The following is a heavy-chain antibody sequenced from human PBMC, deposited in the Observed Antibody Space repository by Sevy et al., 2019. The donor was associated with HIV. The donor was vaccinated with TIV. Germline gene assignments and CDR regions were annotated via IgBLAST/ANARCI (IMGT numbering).Heavy chain of an antibody. CDR1: GYKFSGYW. J-gene: IGHJ4*02. CDR3: ARSSFYYDNSGFYPFDF. V-gene: IGHV5-51*01. CDR2: IYPTDSHI. D-gene: IGHD3-22*01. Sequence: GESLKISCKGSGYKFSGYWVGWVRQMRGKGLEWMGIIYPTDSHIIYSPSLQGQVTISVDKSITTAYLQWRSLKTSDTAMYYCARSSFYYDNSGFYPFDFWGQGTLVTVSS.